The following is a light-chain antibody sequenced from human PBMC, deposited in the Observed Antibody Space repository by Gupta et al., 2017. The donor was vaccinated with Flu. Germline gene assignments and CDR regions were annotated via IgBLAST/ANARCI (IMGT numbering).Light chain of an antibody. CDR2: AAS. V-gene: IGKV1-8*01. CDR3: QQDDSYPHT. J-gene: IGKJ4*01. CDR1: QGIISY. Sequence: IRSTQPPASFSASTGDRVTITCRASQGIISYLALYQQKPGKAPKLLIYAASTSQGGVPSTCRGSPSRTAFTLTISCLPSEDFATYSCQQDDSYPHTFGGGTKVEIK.